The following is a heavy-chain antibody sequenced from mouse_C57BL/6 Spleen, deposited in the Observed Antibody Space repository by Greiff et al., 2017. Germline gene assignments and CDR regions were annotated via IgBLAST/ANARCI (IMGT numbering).Heavy chain of an antibody. CDR2: IDPETGGT. CDR3: TRWGVTSAY. CDR1: GYTFTDYE. Sequence: VQLQQSGAELVRPGASVTLSCKASGYTFTDYEMHWVQQTPVHGLEWIGAIDPETGGTAYNQKFTGKAILTAAKSSSTAYLELRSLTSEDSAVYYCTRWGVTSAYWGQGTLVTVSA. D-gene: IGHD2-13*01. V-gene: IGHV1-15*01. J-gene: IGHJ3*01.